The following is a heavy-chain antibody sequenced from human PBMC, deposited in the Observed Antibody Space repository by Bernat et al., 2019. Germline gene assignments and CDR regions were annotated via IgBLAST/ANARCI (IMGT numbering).Heavy chain of an antibody. CDR3: AKVGIGYSSGYLVSDDAFDI. CDR1: GFTFSSYG. Sequence: QVQLVESGGGVVQPGRSLRLSCAASGFTFSSYGMHWVRQAPGKGLEWVAVIWYDGSNKYYADSVKGRFTISRDNSKNTLYLQMNSLRAEDTAVYYYAKVGIGYSSGYLVSDDAFDIWGQGTMVTVSS. V-gene: IGHV3-33*06. J-gene: IGHJ3*02. CDR2: IWYDGSNK. D-gene: IGHD3-22*01.